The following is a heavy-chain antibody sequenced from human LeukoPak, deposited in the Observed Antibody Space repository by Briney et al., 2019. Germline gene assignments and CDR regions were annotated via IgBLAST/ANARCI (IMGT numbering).Heavy chain of an antibody. D-gene: IGHD6-19*01. Sequence: PSETLSLTCAVYGGSFSGYYWSWIRQPPGKGLEWIGEINHSGSTNYNPSLKSRVTISVDTSKNQFSLKLSSVTAADTAVYYCARARIAVAGTKLPSMGTYYYYYYGMDVWGQGTTVTVSS. V-gene: IGHV4-34*01. CDR1: GGSFSGYY. CDR2: INHSGST. J-gene: IGHJ6*02. CDR3: ARARIAVAGTKLPSMGTYYYYYYGMDV.